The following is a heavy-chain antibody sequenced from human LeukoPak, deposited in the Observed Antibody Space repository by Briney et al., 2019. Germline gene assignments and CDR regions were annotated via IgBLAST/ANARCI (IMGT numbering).Heavy chain of an antibody. CDR1: GGSISSGSYY. J-gene: IGHJ4*02. CDR2: IYTSGST. Sequence: PSETLSLTCTVSGGSISSGSYYRSWIRQPAGKGLEWIGRIYTSGSTNYNPSLKSRVTISVGTSKNQFSLKLSSVTAADTAVYYCARDRNDFWSGYYRYWGQGTLVTVSS. V-gene: IGHV4-61*02. D-gene: IGHD3-3*01. CDR3: ARDRNDFWSGYYRY.